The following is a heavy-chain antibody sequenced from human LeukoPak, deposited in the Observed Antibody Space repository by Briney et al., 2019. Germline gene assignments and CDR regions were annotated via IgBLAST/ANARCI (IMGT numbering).Heavy chain of an antibody. J-gene: IGHJ4*02. CDR3: ARQTAGSGSSAFDY. CDR2: IYHSGNS. Sequence: SDTLSLTCTVSDDSISSSYGSWLRQPPGKVLEGIGYIYHSGNSNYNPSLKSRVTIAVDTCKKQFSLKLSSVTAADTAVYYCARQTAGSGSSAFDYSGQGTLVTVSS. V-gene: IGHV4-59*08. D-gene: IGHD1-26*01. CDR1: DDSISSSY.